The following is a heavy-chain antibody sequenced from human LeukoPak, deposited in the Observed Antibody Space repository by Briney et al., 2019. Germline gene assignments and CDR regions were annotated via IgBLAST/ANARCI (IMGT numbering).Heavy chain of an antibody. V-gene: IGHV4-34*01. D-gene: IGHD2-2*01. J-gene: IGHJ5*02. CDR2: INHSGIT. CDR1: GGSFSGYY. Sequence: SSETLSLTCAVYGGSFSGYYWSWIRQPPGKGLEWIGEINHSGITNYNPSLKRRVTISVDTSKNQFSLKLSSVTAADTAVYYCARHRGCSNTSCPLGGLFANWFDPWGQGTLVTVSS. CDR3: ARHRGCSNTSCPLGGLFANWFDP.